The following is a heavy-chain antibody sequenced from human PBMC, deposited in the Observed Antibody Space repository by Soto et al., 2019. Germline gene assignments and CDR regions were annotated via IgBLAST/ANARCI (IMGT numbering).Heavy chain of an antibody. CDR1: GYSFTSYW. Sequence: GESLKISCKGSGYSFTSYWIGWVRQMPGKGLEWMGIIYPGDSDTRYSPSFQGQVTISADKSISTAYLQWSSLKASDTAMYYCASHSRRNYDFWSGFSGDAFDIWGQGTMVTVSS. D-gene: IGHD3-3*01. CDR2: IYPGDSDT. V-gene: IGHV5-51*01. CDR3: ASHSRRNYDFWSGFSGDAFDI. J-gene: IGHJ3*02.